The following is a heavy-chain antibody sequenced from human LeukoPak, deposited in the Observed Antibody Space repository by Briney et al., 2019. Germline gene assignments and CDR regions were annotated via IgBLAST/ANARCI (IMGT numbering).Heavy chain of an antibody. V-gene: IGHV3-30*18. D-gene: IGHD1-26*01. Sequence: GGSLRLSCAASGFTFSSYGMHWVRQAPGKGLEWVAVISYDGSNKYYADSVKGRFTISRDNSKNTLFLQINSLRAEDTAVYYCAKSTSGSYYVVSFDYWGQGTLVTVSS. CDR2: ISYDGSNK. CDR3: AKSTSGSYYVVSFDY. CDR1: GFTFSSYG. J-gene: IGHJ4*02.